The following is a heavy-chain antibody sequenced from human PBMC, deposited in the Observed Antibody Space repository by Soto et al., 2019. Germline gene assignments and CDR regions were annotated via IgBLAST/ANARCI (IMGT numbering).Heavy chain of an antibody. CDR1: GGTFSSYA. D-gene: IGHD5-12*01. J-gene: IGHJ4*02. CDR3: ASDGPAWPFDY. CDR2: IIPIFGTA. V-gene: IGHV1-69*12. Sequence: QVQLVQSGAEVKKPGSSVKVSCKASGGTFSSYAISWVRQAPGQGLEWMGGIIPIFGTANYAQKFQGRVTLTAAESTSPADMELSSLRSEDTAVYYCASDGPAWPFDYWGQGTLVTVSS.